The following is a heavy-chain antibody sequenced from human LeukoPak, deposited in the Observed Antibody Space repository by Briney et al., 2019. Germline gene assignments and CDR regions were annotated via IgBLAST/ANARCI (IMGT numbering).Heavy chain of an antibody. D-gene: IGHD3-22*01. CDR1: GYTFTSYA. CDR3: ARGGYYYEDGDY. Sequence: ASVKVSCKASGYTFTSYAMHWVRQAPGQRLEWMGWINAGNGNTKYSQKFQGRVTITRDTSASTAYMELSSLRSEDTAVYYCARGGYYYEDGDYWGQGTLVTVSS. V-gene: IGHV1-3*01. J-gene: IGHJ4*02. CDR2: INAGNGNT.